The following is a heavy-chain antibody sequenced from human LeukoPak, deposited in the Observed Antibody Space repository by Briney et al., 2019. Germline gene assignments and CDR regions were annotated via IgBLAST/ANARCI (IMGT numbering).Heavy chain of an antibody. J-gene: IGHJ3*01. V-gene: IGHV4-59*01. CDR1: GGSISSYY. CDR3: ARDPTTVTKGFDV. CDR2: ISYSGST. D-gene: IGHD4-17*01. Sequence: SETLSLTCTVSGGSISSYYWTWIRQPPGKGLEWIGYISYSGSTNYNPSLKSRVTISVDTSRNQFSLKLSSVTAADTAVYYCARDPTTVTKGFDVWGQGTMVTVSS.